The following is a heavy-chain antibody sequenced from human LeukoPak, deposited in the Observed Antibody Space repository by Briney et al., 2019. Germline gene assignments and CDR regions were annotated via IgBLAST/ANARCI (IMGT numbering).Heavy chain of an antibody. CDR2: IYYSGST. J-gene: IGHJ3*02. CDR3: ARGPTVTGAFDI. Sequence: SETLSLTCTVSGGSISSGGYYWSWIRQHPGKGLEWIGYIYYSGSTYYNPSLKSRVTISVDTSKNQFSLKLSSVTAADTAVYYCARGPTVTGAFDIWGQGTMVTVSS. V-gene: IGHV4-31*03. D-gene: IGHD4-17*01. CDR1: GGSISSGGYY.